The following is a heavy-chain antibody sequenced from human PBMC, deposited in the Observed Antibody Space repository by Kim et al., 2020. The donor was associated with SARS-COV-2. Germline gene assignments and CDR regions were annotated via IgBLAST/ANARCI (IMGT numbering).Heavy chain of an antibody. V-gene: IGHV3-48*02. J-gene: IGHJ4*02. Sequence: ADSVKGRFTISRDNAKNSLYLQMNSLRDEDTAVYYCASTHCGGDCYPSDYWGQGTLVTVSS. D-gene: IGHD2-21*01. CDR3: ASTHCGGDCYPSDY.